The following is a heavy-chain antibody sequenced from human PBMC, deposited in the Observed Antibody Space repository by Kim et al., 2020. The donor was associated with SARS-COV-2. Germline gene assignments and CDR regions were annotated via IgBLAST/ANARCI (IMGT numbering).Heavy chain of an antibody. V-gene: IGHV3-66*01. D-gene: IGHD3-22*01. CDR3: AMYYYDSSGYHY. J-gene: IGHJ4*02. Sequence: SDDSVKGGFTISRDNSKNTLYLQMNRLRAEDTAVYYCAMYYYDSSGYHYWGQGTLVTVSS.